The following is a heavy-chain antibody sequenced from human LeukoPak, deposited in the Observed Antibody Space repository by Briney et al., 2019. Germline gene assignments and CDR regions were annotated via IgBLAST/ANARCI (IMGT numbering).Heavy chain of an antibody. J-gene: IGHJ4*02. CDR1: GFTFDDYA. V-gene: IGHV3-43D*03. CDR2: ISWDGGST. CDR3: ARDLMGIAYRGAFYY. D-gene: IGHD6-13*01. Sequence: PGGPLRLSCAASGFTFDDYALHWFRQAPGKGLEWVSLISWDGGSTYYADSVKGRFTISRDNAKNSLYLQMNSLRAEDTAVYYCARDLMGIAYRGAFYYWGQGTLVTVSS.